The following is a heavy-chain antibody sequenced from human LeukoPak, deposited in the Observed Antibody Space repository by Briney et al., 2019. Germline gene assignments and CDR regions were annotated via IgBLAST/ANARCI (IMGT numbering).Heavy chain of an antibody. V-gene: IGHV4-34*01. CDR2: INHSGST. CDR1: GGSFSGYY. Sequence: SETLSLTCAVYGGSFSGYYWSWIRQPPGKGLEWTGEINHSGSTNYNPSLKSRVTISVDTSKNQFSLKLSSVTAADTAVYYCARGPGVYSYVPPFFDYWGQGTLVTVSS. J-gene: IGHJ4*02. CDR3: ARGPGVYSYVPPFFDY. D-gene: IGHD5-18*01.